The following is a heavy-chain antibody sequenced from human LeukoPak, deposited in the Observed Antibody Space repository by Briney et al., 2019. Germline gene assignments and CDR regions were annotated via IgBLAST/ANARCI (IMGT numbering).Heavy chain of an antibody. CDR2: IYYSGST. J-gene: IGHJ5*02. V-gene: IGHV4-39*07. CDR3: ARDLEAAAQGTHNWFDP. Sequence: SETLSLTCTVSGGSISSSSYYWGWIRQPPGKGLEWIGSIYYSGSTYYNPSLKSRVTISVDTSKNQFSLKLSSVTAADTAVYYRARDLEAAAQGTHNWFDPXXQXXLXTVXS. CDR1: GGSISSSSYY. D-gene: IGHD6-13*01.